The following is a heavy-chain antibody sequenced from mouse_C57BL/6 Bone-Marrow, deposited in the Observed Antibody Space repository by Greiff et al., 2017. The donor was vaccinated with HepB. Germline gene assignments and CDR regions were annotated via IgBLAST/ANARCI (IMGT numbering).Heavy chain of an antibody. V-gene: IGHV1-54*01. CDR2: INPGSGGT. CDR3: ARPITTVVATKGYYAMDY. D-gene: IGHD1-1*01. J-gene: IGHJ4*01. CDR1: GYAFTNYL. Sequence: QVQLKESGAELVRPGTSVKVSCKASGYAFTNYLIEWVKQRPGQGLEWIGVINPGSGGTNYNEKFKGKATLTADKSSSTAYMQLSSLTSEDSAVYFCARPITTVVATKGYYAMDYWGQGTSVTVSS.